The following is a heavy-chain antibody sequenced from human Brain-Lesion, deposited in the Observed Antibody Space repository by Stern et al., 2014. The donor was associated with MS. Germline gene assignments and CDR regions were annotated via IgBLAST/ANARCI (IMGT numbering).Heavy chain of an antibody. V-gene: IGHV1-2*04. Sequence: QLLESGAEVKKPGASVKVSCKASGYTFTGYYMPWVRQAPGQGLEWMGWINPKSGGTNYAQKFQGWVTMTRDTSINTAYMELSRLRSDDTAVYYCATYYYDSTGYNDFWGQGTLVTVSS. CDR1: GYTFTGYY. D-gene: IGHD3-22*01. CDR2: INPKSGGT. CDR3: ATYYYDSTGYNDF. J-gene: IGHJ4*02.